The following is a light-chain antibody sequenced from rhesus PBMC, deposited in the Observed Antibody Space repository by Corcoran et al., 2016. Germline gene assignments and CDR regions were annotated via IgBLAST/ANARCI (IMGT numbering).Light chain of an antibody. J-gene: IGKJ1*01. V-gene: IGKV2-73*01. CDR2: RVS. Sequence: DIVMTQTPLSLPVTPGEPASISCRSSQSLLHSYGNTYLYWYLQKPGQPPGLLIYRVSNPFSGVPDRGSGGGSGTDFKLKISRVEAEDVGVYYFMQALQTPWTFGQGTKVEIK. CDR1: QSLLHSYGNTY. CDR3: MQALQTPWT.